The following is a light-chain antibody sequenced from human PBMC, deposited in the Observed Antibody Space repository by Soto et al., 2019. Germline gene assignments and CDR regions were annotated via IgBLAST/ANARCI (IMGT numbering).Light chain of an antibody. Sequence: QSVLTQPASVSGSPGQSITISCSGSSSDIGAYNHVAWFQQFPGKTPKLVIYSVSDRHSGVSYRFSGSKSGNTASLTISGLQADDEADYYCISYTVSRSYVFGTGTKVTV. CDR3: ISYTVSRSYV. V-gene: IGLV2-14*01. CDR2: SVS. CDR1: SSDIGAYNH. J-gene: IGLJ1*01.